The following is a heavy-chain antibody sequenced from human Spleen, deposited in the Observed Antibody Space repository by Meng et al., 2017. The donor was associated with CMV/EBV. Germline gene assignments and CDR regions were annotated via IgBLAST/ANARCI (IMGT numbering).Heavy chain of an antibody. Sequence: ETLSLTCTVSGGSINYYYWTWVRQAPGEGLEWVANINQDGSQKNYVDSVKGRFTISRDNAKNSLFLQMNSLRAEDTAVYYCARVAAAGRGMDVWGPGTTVTVSS. J-gene: IGHJ6*02. CDR2: INQDGSQK. CDR3: ARVAAAGRGMDV. CDR1: GGSINYYY. D-gene: IGHD6-13*01. V-gene: IGHV3-7*04.